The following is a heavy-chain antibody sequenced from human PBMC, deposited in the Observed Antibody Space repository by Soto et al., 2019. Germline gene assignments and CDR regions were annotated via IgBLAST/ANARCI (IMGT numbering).Heavy chain of an antibody. J-gene: IGHJ3*02. CDR3: ARVISWSDAFDI. D-gene: IGHD2-15*01. CDR1: GGTFSSYT. CDR2: IIPILGIA. Sequence: QVQLVQSGAEVKKPGSSVKVSCKASGGTFSSYTISWVRQAPGQGLEWMGRIIPILGIANYAQKFQGRVTITADNSTSTAYMELSSLRSEDTAVYYCARVISWSDAFDIWGQGTMVTVSS. V-gene: IGHV1-69*02.